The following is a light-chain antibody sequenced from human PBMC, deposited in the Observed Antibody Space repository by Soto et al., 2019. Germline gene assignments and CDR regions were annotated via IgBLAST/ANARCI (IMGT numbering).Light chain of an antibody. Sequence: QSALTQPASVSGSPGQSITISCTGTSSDVGSYNLVSWYQQHPGKAPKLMIYEGSKRPSGVSIRFSGSRSGNTATLTISGLQAEDEDDYYCCSYACTSIPMVVFGGGTKLTVL. J-gene: IGLJ2*01. CDR1: SSDVGSYNL. CDR3: CSYACTSIPMVV. V-gene: IGLV2-23*01. CDR2: EGS.